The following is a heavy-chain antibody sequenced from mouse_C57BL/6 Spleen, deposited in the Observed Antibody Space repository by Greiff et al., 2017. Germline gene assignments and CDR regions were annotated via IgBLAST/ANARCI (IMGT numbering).Heavy chain of an antibody. Sequence: QVQLQQPGAELVKPGASVKLSCKASGYTFTSYWMHWVKQRPGQGLEWIGMIHPNSGSTNYNEKFKSKATLTVDKSSSTAYMQLSSLTSEESAVYYCARKGNYYGSKDYFGYWGQGTTLTVSS. CDR2: IHPNSGST. CDR1: GYTFTSYW. J-gene: IGHJ2*01. V-gene: IGHV1-64*01. D-gene: IGHD1-1*01. CDR3: ARKGNYYGSKDYFGY.